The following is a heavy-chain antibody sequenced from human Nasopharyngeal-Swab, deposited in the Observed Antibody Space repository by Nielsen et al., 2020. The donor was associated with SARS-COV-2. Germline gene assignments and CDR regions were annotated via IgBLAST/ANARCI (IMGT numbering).Heavy chain of an antibody. Sequence: GGSLRLSCAASGFTFDDYAMHWVRQAPGKGLEWVSSISSSSSYIYYADSVKGRFTISRDNAKNSLYLQMNSLRAEDTAVYYCARAVNFGDGYIGYWGQGTLVTVSS. CDR1: GFTFDDYA. CDR3: ARAVNFGDGYIGY. CDR2: ISSSSSYI. J-gene: IGHJ4*02. D-gene: IGHD5-24*01. V-gene: IGHV3-21*01.